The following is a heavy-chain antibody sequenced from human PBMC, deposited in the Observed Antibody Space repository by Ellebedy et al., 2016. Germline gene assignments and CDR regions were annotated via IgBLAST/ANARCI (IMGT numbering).Heavy chain of an antibody. CDR3: ARGYCSGGRCYAYGMDV. J-gene: IGHJ6*02. CDR1: GGSISGYY. D-gene: IGHD2-15*01. V-gene: IGHV4-59*01. Sequence: GSLRLXXTVSGGSISGYYWSWVRQPPGKGLEWIGYAYYSGTPNYNPSLKSRVTISLDRSNNQFSLKLTSVTAADTAVYYCARGYCSGGRCYAYGMDVWGQGTTVTVSS. CDR2: AYYSGTP.